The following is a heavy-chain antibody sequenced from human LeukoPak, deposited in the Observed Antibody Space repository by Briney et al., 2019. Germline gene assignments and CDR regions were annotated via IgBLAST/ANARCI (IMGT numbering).Heavy chain of an antibody. J-gene: IGHJ4*02. D-gene: IGHD2-15*01. CDR3: ARVRHCSDSSCSGVLDY. Sequence: PGRSLRLSCAASGFTFSNYPMHWVRQAPGKGLEWVAVISFDGSNKYYADSVKDRFTISRDTSRNTLNLQMNSLRAEDTAVYYCARVRHCSDSSCSGVLDYWGQGTLVIVSS. V-gene: IGHV3-30*04. CDR1: GFTFSNYP. CDR2: ISFDGSNK.